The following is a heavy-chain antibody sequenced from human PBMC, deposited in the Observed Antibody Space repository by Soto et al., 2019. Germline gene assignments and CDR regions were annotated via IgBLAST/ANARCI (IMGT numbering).Heavy chain of an antibody. J-gene: IGHJ6*02. CDR3: AKVPATEDYYGTDV. CDR2: ISYDGSNK. V-gene: IGHV3-30*18. Sequence: QVQLVESGGGVVQPGRSLRLSCAASGFTFSSYGMHWVRQAPGKGLEWMAVISYDGSNKYYADSVKGRFTISRDNSKNTLYLQMNRLRPEDTAEYYCAKVPATEDYYGTDVWGQGTTVTVSS. CDR1: GFTFSSYG.